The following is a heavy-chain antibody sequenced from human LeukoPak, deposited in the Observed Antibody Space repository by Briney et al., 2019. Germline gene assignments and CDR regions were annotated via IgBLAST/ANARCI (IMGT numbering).Heavy chain of an antibody. CDR3: ARDGGSSGYHDALDI. V-gene: IGHV3-33*01. J-gene: IGHJ3*02. CDR1: GFTFSSYG. D-gene: IGHD3-22*01. CDR2: IWYDGRNK. Sequence: GGSLRLSCAASGFTFSSYGTHWVRQAPGRGLEGVALIWYDGRNKYYADSVKGRFTISRDNSKNTLSLQLNSLRDEDTAVYYCARDGGSSGYHDALDIWGQGTMVTVSA.